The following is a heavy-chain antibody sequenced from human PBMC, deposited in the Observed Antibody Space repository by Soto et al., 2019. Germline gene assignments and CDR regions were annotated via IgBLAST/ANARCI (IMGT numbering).Heavy chain of an antibody. CDR2: IIPIFGTA. CDR1: GGTFSSYA. D-gene: IGHD5-12*01. J-gene: IGHJ5*02. Sequence: SVKVSCKASGGTFSSYAISWVRQAPGQGLEWMGGIIPIFGTANYAQKFQGRVTITADKSTSTAYMELSSLRSEDTAVYYCARDPRGYSGSVGDNWFDPWGQGTLVTVSS. CDR3: ARDPRGYSGSVGDNWFDP. V-gene: IGHV1-69*06.